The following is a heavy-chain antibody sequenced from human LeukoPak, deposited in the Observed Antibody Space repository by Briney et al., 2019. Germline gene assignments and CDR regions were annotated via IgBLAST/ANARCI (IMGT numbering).Heavy chain of an antibody. V-gene: IGHV4-34*01. CDR3: ARGIPATVFDY. D-gene: IGHD2-15*01. J-gene: IGHJ4*02. Sequence: SETLSLTCGVYVGSFSGYYWSWIHQPPGKGLEWIGEINHSGSTNYNPSLKSRVTISVDTSKNQFSLNLSSVTAADTALYYCARGIPATVFDYWGQGTLVTVSS. CDR1: VGSFSGYY. CDR2: INHSGST.